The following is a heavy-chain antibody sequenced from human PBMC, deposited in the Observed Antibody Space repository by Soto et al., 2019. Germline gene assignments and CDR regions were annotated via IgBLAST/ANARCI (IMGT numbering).Heavy chain of an antibody. CDR3: ARSAGVVDGDDY. V-gene: IGHV1-18*01. Sequence: QVQLVQSGAEVKKPGASVKVSCKASGYTFSNYGISWVRQAPGQGPEWMGWINVYNGKTNYAQKLQGRVTKTTDTSTNTIYMELRSLKSDDTAVYYCARSAGVVDGDDYWGQGTLVTVS. CDR2: INVYNGKT. CDR1: GYTFSNYG. J-gene: IGHJ4*02. D-gene: IGHD3-10*01.